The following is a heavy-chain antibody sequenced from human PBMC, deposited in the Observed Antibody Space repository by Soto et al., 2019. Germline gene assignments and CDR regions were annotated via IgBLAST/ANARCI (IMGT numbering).Heavy chain of an antibody. CDR1: GFTFNSYG. V-gene: IGHV3-30*18. Sequence: GGSLRLSCAASGFTFNSYGIHWVRQAPGKGLEWVAGVSYDGSKEYYTESVRGRFTISRDNSRNTLDLQMNSLRAEDTALYYCAKDTYYHDSSGYYVFDCWGQGTLVTAPQ. J-gene: IGHJ4*02. CDR3: AKDTYYHDSSGYYVFDC. CDR2: VSYDGSKE. D-gene: IGHD3-22*01.